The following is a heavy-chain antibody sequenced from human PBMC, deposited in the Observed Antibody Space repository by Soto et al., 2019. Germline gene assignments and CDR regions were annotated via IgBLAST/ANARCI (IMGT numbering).Heavy chain of an antibody. CDR1: GYTFTTFG. Sequence: QVQLVQSGGEVKKPGAAVKVSCKASGYTFTTFGIDWVRQAPGQGLEWMGWISAYSGNTEYPEKLQGRVTMTIDTSTSTTYMELRSLRSDDTAVYYCARAFCSGGSCYLDYWGQGALVTVSS. J-gene: IGHJ4*02. CDR2: ISAYSGNT. D-gene: IGHD2-15*01. CDR3: ARAFCSGGSCYLDY. V-gene: IGHV1-18*01.